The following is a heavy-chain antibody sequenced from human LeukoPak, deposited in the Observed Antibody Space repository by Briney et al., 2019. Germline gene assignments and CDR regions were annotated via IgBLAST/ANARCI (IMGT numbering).Heavy chain of an antibody. J-gene: IGHJ3*02. D-gene: IGHD5-18*01. CDR1: GFTFDDYA. CDR2: ISWNSGSI. Sequence: GRSLRLSCAASGFTFDDYAMHWVRQAPGKGLEWVSGISWNSGSIGYADSVKGRFTISRDNAKNSLYLQMSSLRAEDTALYYCAKASHVDTAMVTSAFDIWGQGTMVTVSS. V-gene: IGHV3-9*01. CDR3: AKASHVDTAMVTSAFDI.